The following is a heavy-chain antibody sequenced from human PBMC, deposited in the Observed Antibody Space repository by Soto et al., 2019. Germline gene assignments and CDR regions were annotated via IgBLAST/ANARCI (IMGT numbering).Heavy chain of an antibody. D-gene: IGHD6-6*01. V-gene: IGHV3-23*01. Sequence: GGSLRLSCAASGFTFSSYAMSWVRQAPGKGLEWVSAISGSGGSTYYADSVKGRFTISRDNSKNTLYLQMNSLRAEDTAVYYCAKASRSSSSSGGAFDIWGQGTMVTVSS. CDR2: ISGSGGST. J-gene: IGHJ3*02. CDR3: AKASRSSSSSGGAFDI. CDR1: GFTFSSYA.